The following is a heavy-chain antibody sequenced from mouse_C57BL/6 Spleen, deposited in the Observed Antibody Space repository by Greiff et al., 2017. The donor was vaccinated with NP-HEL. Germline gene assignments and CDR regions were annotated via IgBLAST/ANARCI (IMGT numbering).Heavy chain of an antibody. CDR1: GYAFSSSW. V-gene: IGHV1-82*01. CDR2: IYPGDGDT. J-gene: IGHJ4*01. CDR3: ARLVGYPYYAMDY. D-gene: IGHD2-2*01. Sequence: QVQLKQSGPELVKPGASVKISCKASGYAFSSSWMNWVKQRPGKGLEWIGRIYPGDGDTNYNGKFKGKATLTADKSSSTAYMQLSSLTSEDSAVYFCARLVGYPYYAMDYWGQGTSVTVSS.